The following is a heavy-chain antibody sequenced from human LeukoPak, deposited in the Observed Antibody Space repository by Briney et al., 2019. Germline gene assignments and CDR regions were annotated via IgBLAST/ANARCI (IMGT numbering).Heavy chain of an antibody. Sequence: PGGSLRLSCAASGFTFSTYWMSWVRQAPGKGLEWVANIRQDGSEKYYVDSVKDRFTISRDNAKNSLYLQMNSLRVEDTAVYYCARNVYRTFDSWDQGTLVTVSS. D-gene: IGHD1-14*01. CDR1: GFTFSTYW. J-gene: IGHJ4*02. CDR2: IRQDGSEK. CDR3: ARNVYRTFDS. V-gene: IGHV3-7*01.